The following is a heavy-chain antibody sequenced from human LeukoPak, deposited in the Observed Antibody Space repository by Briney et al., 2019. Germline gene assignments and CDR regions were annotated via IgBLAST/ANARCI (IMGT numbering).Heavy chain of an antibody. Sequence: ASVKVSCKASGYTFTGYYIHWVRQAPGQGLEWMGWIGPNSGGTNYAQKFQGRVTLTRDTSISTVYMELSRLRFDDTAVYYCARLVSYWGQGTLVTVSS. D-gene: IGHD2-8*02. V-gene: IGHV1-2*02. CDR1: GYTFTGYY. CDR3: ARLVSY. CDR2: IGPNSGGT. J-gene: IGHJ4*02.